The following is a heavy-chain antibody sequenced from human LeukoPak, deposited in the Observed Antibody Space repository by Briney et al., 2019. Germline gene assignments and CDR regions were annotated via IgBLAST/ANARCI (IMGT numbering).Heavy chain of an antibody. J-gene: IGHJ4*02. Sequence: PGGSLRLSCAASGLTFSRFGMHWVRQAPGKGLEWVAIISYNGNDKYHADPVKGRFTISRDNSKNTLYLQMNALRVEDTAVYYCARVSGYDWESFYDYWGQGTLVTVSS. CDR3: ARVSGYDWESFYDY. V-gene: IGHV3-30*03. CDR2: ISYNGNDK. D-gene: IGHD5-12*01. CDR1: GLTFSRFG.